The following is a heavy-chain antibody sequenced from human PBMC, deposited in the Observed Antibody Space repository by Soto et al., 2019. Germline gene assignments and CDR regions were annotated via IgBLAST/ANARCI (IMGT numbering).Heavy chain of an antibody. V-gene: IGHV4-30-4*01. J-gene: IGHJ3*02. CDR1: GGSISSGDYY. CDR2: IYYSGST. D-gene: IGHD6-6*01. CDR3: ARAGIAARPAAFDI. Sequence: SETLSLTCTVSGGSISSGDYYWIWIRQPPGKGLEWIGYIYYSGSTYYNPSLKSRVTISVDTSKNQFSLKLSSVTAADTAVYYCARAGIAARPAAFDIWGQGTMVTVSS.